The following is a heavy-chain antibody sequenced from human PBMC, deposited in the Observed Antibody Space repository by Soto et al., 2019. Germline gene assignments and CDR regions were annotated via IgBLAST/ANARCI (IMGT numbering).Heavy chain of an antibody. D-gene: IGHD3-3*01. CDR2: ISGSSSMI. J-gene: IGHJ5*02. CDR3: ANDFGIEYS. CDR1: GSTFSRYE. Sequence: GWSLRLSCAASGSTFSRYEMNWVRQAPGKGLEWVSYISGSSSMIYYADSVKGRFTISRDNAKNSLYLQMNSLRAEDTAVYYCANDFGIEYSWVQRTLVTVSS. V-gene: IGHV3-48*03.